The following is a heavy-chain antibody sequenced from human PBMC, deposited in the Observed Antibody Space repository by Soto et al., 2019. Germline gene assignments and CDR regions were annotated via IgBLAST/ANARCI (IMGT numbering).Heavy chain of an antibody. J-gene: IGHJ4*02. Sequence: QVQLVQSGAEVKKPGASVKVSCKASGYTFTSYYMHWVRQAPGQGLEWMGIINPSGGSTSYAQKFQGRVTMTRDTSTSTVYMELSSLRSEDTAVYYCARDGEAVAGSQAFDYWGQGTLVTVSS. D-gene: IGHD6-19*01. V-gene: IGHV1-46*01. CDR3: ARDGEAVAGSQAFDY. CDR2: INPSGGST. CDR1: GYTFTSYY.